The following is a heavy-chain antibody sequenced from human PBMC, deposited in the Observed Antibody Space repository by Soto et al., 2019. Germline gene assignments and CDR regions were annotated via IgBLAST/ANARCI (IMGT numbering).Heavy chain of an antibody. CDR2: IIPIFGTA. J-gene: IGHJ4*02. D-gene: IGHD5-12*01. V-gene: IGHV1-69*13. CDR1: GCTFSSYA. CDR3: ARRRAGYDFIPYFDY. Sequence: GASVKVSCKASGCTFSSYAISWVRQAPGQGLEWMGGIIPIFGTANYAQKFQGRVTITADESTSTAYMELSSLRSEDTAVYYCARRRAGYDFIPYFDYWGQGTLVPSPQ.